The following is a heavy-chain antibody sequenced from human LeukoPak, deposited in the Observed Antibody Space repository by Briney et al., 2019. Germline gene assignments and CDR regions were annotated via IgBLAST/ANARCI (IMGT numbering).Heavy chain of an antibody. Sequence: ASVNVSCKVSGYTLTELSMHWVRQAPGKGLEWMGGFDPEDGETIYAQKFQGRVTMTEDTSTDTAYMELSSLRSEDTAVYYCAIRRIVATIINRGESGDYWGQGTLVTVSS. D-gene: IGHD5-12*01. CDR1: GYTLTELS. J-gene: IGHJ4*02. V-gene: IGHV1-24*01. CDR3: AIRRIVATIINRGESGDY. CDR2: FDPEDGET.